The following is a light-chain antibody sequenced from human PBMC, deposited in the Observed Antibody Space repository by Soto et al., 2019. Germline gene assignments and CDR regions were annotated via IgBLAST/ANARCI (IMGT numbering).Light chain of an antibody. CDR2: GAS. CDR3: KQYKEWPPFT. Sequence: IVFTQSPVTLSLSPGERATLSCRASQIVSSSYLAWYQQKPGQAPRLLILGASTRATGIPARFSGSGSGTEFTLSISSLQSEDFAVYYCKQYKEWPPFTFGQGTRLEIK. CDR1: QIVSSSY. J-gene: IGKJ5*01. V-gene: IGKV3-15*01.